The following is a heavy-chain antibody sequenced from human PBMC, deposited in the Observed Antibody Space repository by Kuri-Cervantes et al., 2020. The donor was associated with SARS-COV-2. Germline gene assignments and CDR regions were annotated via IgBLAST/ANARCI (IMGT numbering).Heavy chain of an antibody. V-gene: IGHV3-7*01. J-gene: IGHJ5*02. Sequence: GGSLRLSCAPSGFTFSTYWMSWVRQVPGKGLEWVANIKEDGSEKYYVDSVKGRFTISRDNAKNSLYLQMNSLRAEDTAVYYCARDQGWLDPWWSDPWGQGTLVTVSS. CDR1: GFTFSTYW. CDR3: ARDQGWLDPWWSDP. CDR2: IKEDGSEK. D-gene: IGHD6-19*01.